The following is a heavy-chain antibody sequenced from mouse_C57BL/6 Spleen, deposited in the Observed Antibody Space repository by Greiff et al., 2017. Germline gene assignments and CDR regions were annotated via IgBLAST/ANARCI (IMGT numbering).Heavy chain of an antibody. J-gene: IGHJ2*01. CDR1: GFTFSSYA. Sequence: EVQGVESGGGLVKPGGSLKLSCAASGFTFSSYAMSWVRQTPEKRLEWVATISDGGSYTYYPDNVKGRFTIARDNAKNNLYLQMSHLKSEDTAMYYCARDGGGTGFDYWRQGTTLTVSS. CDR3: ARDGGGTGFDY. D-gene: IGHD4-1*01. CDR2: ISDGGSYT. V-gene: IGHV5-4*01.